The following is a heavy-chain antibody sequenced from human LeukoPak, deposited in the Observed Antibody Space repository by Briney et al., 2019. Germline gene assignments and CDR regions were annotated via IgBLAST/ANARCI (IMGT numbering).Heavy chain of an antibody. D-gene: IGHD3-3*01. J-gene: IGHJ4*02. CDR2: IYYSGTT. Sequence: SETLSLTCTVSGGSITSNYWSWIRQTPGKGLEWIGYIYYSGTTTYNPSLKSRVTISIDTSKNQFSLQLTSVTAADTAVYYCARVTLYFDFSTGNHYYFDSWGQGTLVIVSS. CDR1: GGSITSNY. CDR3: ARVTLYFDFSTGNHYYFDS. V-gene: IGHV4-59*08.